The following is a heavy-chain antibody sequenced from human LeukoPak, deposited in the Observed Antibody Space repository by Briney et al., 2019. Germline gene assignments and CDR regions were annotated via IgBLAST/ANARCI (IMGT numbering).Heavy chain of an antibody. CDR2: FDPEGGET. D-gene: IGHD6-6*01. V-gene: IGHV1-24*01. Sequence: ASVKVSCKVSGYTLTELSMHWVRQAPGKGLEWMGGFDPEGGETIYAQKFQGRVTMTEDTSTDTAYMELSSLRSEDTAVYYCATSYSSSSARPNWFDPWGQGTLVTVSS. CDR3: ATSYSSSSARPNWFDP. CDR1: GYTLTELS. J-gene: IGHJ5*02.